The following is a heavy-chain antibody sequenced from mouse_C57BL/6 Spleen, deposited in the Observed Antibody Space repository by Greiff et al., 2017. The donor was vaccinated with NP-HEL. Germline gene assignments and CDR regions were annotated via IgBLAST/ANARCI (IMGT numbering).Heavy chain of an antibody. CDR3: ATYSKVRFDY. D-gene: IGHD2-5*01. Sequence: LQESGAELARPGASVKLSCKASGYTFTSYGIRWVKQRPGQGLEWIGEIYPRSGNTYYNEKFKGKATLTADKSSSTAYMQLRSLTSEDSAVYCCATYSKVRFDYWGQGTTLTVSS. V-gene: IGHV1-81*01. CDR2: IYPRSGNT. J-gene: IGHJ2*01. CDR1: GYTFTSYG.